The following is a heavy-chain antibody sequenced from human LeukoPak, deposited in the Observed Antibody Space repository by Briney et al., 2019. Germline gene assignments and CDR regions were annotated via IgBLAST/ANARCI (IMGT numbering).Heavy chain of an antibody. D-gene: IGHD3-3*01. CDR2: IYYTGST. CDR1: GGSVSSGNYY. CDR3: ARVTVFGVVIAY. J-gene: IGHJ4*02. V-gene: IGHV4-61*01. Sequence: SKTLSLTCTVSGGSVSSGNYYWSWIRQPPGKGLEWIGYIYYTGSTNYNPSLKSRLTISVDTSKNQFSLKLSSVTAADTAVYYCARVTVFGVVIAYWGQGTLVTVPS.